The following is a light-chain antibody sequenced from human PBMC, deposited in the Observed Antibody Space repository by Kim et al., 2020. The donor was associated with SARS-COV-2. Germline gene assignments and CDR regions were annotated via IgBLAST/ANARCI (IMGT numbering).Light chain of an antibody. CDR3: AAWDASLNARV. V-gene: IGLV1-44*01. CDR2: HND. CDR1: NANLASFP. Sequence: GQTVTISCSGGNANLASFPIDWYQQLPGAAPTRLIYHNDQRPSGVPDRFSGSKSGTAGSLASSGLQYEDEADYYCAAWDASLNARVFGGGTKVTVL. J-gene: IGLJ2*01.